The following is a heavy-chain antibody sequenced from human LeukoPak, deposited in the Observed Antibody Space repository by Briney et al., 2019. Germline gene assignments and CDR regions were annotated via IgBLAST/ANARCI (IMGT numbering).Heavy chain of an antibody. Sequence: PGGSLRLSCAASGFTFSSYAMSWVRQAPGKGLEWVSAISGSGGSTYYADSVKGRFTTSRDNSKNTLYLQMNSLRAEDTAVYYCAKSYGSGSYFPSALGYWGQGTLVTVSS. D-gene: IGHD3-10*01. CDR2: ISGSGGST. CDR3: AKSYGSGSYFPSALGY. J-gene: IGHJ4*02. V-gene: IGHV3-23*01. CDR1: GFTFSSYA.